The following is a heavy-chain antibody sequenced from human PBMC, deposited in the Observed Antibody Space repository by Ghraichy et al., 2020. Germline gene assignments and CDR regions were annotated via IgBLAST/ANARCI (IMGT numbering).Heavy chain of an antibody. D-gene: IGHD3-22*01. Sequence: ASVKVSCKASGYTFTNYGISWVRQAPGQGLEWMGWISAYNGNTNYAQKRQGRVTMATDTSTSTAYMELRSLRSDDTAVYYCARVDTNTRIVVAGFDYWGQGTLVTVSS. J-gene: IGHJ4*02. CDR2: ISAYNGNT. CDR1: GYTFTNYG. V-gene: IGHV1-18*04. CDR3: ARVDTNTRIVVAGFDY.